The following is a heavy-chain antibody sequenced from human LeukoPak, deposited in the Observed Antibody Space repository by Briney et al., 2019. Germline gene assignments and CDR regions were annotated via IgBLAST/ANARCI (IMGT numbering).Heavy chain of an antibody. V-gene: IGHV4-59*11. CDR1: GGSISSHY. D-gene: IGHD1-26*01. CDR3: AVAGRWELLPDY. CDR2: IYYSGST. Sequence: SETLSLTCTVSGGSISSHYWSWIRQPPGKGLEWIGYIYYSGSTNYNPSLKSRVTISVDTFKNQFSLKLSSVTAADTAVYYCAVAGRWELLPDYWGQGTLVTVSS. J-gene: IGHJ4*02.